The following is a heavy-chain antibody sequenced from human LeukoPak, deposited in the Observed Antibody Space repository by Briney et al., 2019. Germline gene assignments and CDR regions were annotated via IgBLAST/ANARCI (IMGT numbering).Heavy chain of an antibody. D-gene: IGHD1-26*01. J-gene: IGHJ4*02. CDR3: AKDGMSSGNYFGY. CDR2: ISGSGGST. Sequence: PGGSLRLSCAASGFIFYSYAMSWVRQAPGKGLEWVSGISGSGGSTYYADSVKGRFTISRDNSKNTLYLQMNSLRAEDTAVYYCAKDGMSSGNYFGYWGQGTLVTVSS. V-gene: IGHV3-23*01. CDR1: GFIFYSYA.